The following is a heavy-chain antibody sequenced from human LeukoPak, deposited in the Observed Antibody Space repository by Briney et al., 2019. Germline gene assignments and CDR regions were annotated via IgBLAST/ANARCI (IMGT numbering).Heavy chain of an antibody. J-gene: IGHJ4*02. CDR3: ARAKAGGSYDF. D-gene: IGHD3-22*01. Sequence: SETLSLTCSVSGSSIGRHYWTWIRQPPGKGLEWIGYTHFSGSSNYNPSLKSRATTSLDRAKNQISLTLTSVTAADTAVYFCARAKAGGSYDFWGQGTLVTVSS. CDR2: THFSGSS. CDR1: GSSIGRHY. V-gene: IGHV4-59*11.